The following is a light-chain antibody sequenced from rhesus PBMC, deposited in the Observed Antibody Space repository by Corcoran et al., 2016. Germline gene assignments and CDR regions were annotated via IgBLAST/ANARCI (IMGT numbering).Light chain of an antibody. CDR2: KAY. J-gene: IGKJ3*01. CDR1: ENVNNY. V-gene: IGKV1-74*01. CDR3: QHGYGTPFT. Sequence: DIQMTQSPSSLSASVGDRVTITCRASENVNNYLNWYQQKPGKAPKLLIYKAYPLQSGVPSRFSGSGSGTDYTFTISILQPEDVATYYCQHGYGTPFTFGPGTKLDIK.